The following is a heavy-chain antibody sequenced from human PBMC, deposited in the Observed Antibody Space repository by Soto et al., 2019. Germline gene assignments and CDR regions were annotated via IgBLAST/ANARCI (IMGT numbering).Heavy chain of an antibody. V-gene: IGHV3-48*01. CDR3: ARERSYGMDV. J-gene: IGHJ6*02. CDR1: GFTFSSYS. Sequence: PGGALRLSCAASGFTFSSYSMDWVRQAPGQGLEWISYITTSSHTIYYADSVRGRFTISRDNAKNSLFLQMNSLRSEDTAVYYCARERSYGMDVWGQGTTVTVSS. CDR2: ITTSSHTI.